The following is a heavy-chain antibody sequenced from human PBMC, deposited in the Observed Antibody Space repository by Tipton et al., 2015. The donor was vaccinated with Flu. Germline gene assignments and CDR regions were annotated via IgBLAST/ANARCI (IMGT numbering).Heavy chain of an antibody. CDR2: ISLDGSVK. Sequence: SLRLSCVASGTTFGSSWMNWVRQAPGKGLEWVANISLDGSVKRYVDSVKGRVIISRDNSDNTFYLQLSALTVEDTALYFCARGTDEGFFDFGDDGGQGALVSVS. J-gene: IGHJ4*02. V-gene: IGHV3-7*01. D-gene: IGHD3/OR15-3a*01. CDR1: GTTFGSSW. CDR3: ARGTDEGFFDFGDD.